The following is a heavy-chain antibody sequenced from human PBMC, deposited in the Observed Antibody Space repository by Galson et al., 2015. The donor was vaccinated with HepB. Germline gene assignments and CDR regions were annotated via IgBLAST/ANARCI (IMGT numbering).Heavy chain of an antibody. CDR1: GFTFSSYA. Sequence: SLRLSCAASGFTFSSYAMHWVRQAPGKGLEWVTSISYDGSNIYYSDSVKGRFTISRDNSKNTLYLQMSSLRAEDTAVYYCARAYNWTYAYWGQGALVTVSS. CDR2: ISYDGSNI. CDR3: ARAYNWTYAY. J-gene: IGHJ4*02. V-gene: IGHV3-30*04. D-gene: IGHD1-7*01.